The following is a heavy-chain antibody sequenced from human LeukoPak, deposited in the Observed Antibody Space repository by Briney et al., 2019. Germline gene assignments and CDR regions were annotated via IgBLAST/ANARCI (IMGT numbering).Heavy chain of an antibody. CDR2: IYSGGST. Sequence: PGGSLRLSCAASGFTFSSYSMTWVRQAPGKGLEWVSLIYSGGSTYYADSVKGRFTISRDNSKNTLYLQMNSLRAEDTAVYYCARRPIVGAEGIDYWGQGTLVTVSS. V-gene: IGHV3-66*04. D-gene: IGHD1-26*01. CDR3: ARRPIVGAEGIDY. J-gene: IGHJ4*02. CDR1: GFTFSSYS.